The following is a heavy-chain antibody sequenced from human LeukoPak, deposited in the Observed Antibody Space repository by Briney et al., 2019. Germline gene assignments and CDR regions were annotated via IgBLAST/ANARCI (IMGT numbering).Heavy chain of an antibody. CDR2: IYYSGNT. D-gene: IGHD6-13*01. V-gene: IGHV4-59*01. J-gene: IGHJ4*02. CDR1: GGSISSYY. CDR3: VRGHYSSSWYVFDY. Sequence: SETLSLTCTVSGGSISSYYWSWIRQPPGKGLEWIGYIYYSGNTNYNPSLKSRVTISIDTSKNQFSLKLSSVTAADTAVYYCVRGHYSSSWYVFDYWGQGTLVTVSS.